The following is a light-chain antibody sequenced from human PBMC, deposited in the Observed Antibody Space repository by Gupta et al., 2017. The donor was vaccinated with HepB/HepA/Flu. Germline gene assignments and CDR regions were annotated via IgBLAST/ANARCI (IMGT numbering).Light chain of an antibody. J-gene: IGKJ5*01. CDR3: QQSDSTPIT. V-gene: IGKV1-39*01. CDR1: QSIGKY. Sequence: DIQMTQSPSSLSASVGDRVTITCRARQSIGKYLYWYQQKPGKAPKMLIKAASSLKSGVSPRFSGSGVGADFILTISRLQPEDFATYYCQQSDSTPITFGQGTLVEIK. CDR2: AAS.